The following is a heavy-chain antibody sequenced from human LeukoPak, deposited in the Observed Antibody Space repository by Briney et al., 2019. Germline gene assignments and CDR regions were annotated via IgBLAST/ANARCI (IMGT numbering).Heavy chain of an antibody. Sequence: GGSLRLSCEASGFSFRTFWMSWVRQAPGKGLEWVANVNLDGSEKYYVDSVRGRFTISRDNAKNSLYLQMNSLRDEDTALYYCARGGRVHFDYWGQGTLVTVSS. CDR2: VNLDGSEK. CDR1: GFSFRTFW. V-gene: IGHV3-7*01. CDR3: ARGGRVHFDY. J-gene: IGHJ4*02.